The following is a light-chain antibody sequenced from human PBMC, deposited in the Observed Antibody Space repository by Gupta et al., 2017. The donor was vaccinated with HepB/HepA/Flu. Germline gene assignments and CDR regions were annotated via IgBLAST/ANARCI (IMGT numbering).Light chain of an antibody. J-gene: IGLJ2*01. V-gene: IGLV1-44*01. CDR3: AAGDTSRNVVV. Sequence: QSVLTQSTSVSGTPGQRVTISCSGSSSNVGRNNVNWYQQLPGTAPNLLIYYNDERRSGVPERISGSKYGTSAALATSGLQAEDEADYYCAAGDTSRNVVVFGGGTKRTVL. CDR1: SSNVGRNN. CDR2: YND.